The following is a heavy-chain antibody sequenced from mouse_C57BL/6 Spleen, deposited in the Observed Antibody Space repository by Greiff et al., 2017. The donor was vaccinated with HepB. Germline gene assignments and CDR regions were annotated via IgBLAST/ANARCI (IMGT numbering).Heavy chain of an antibody. Sequence: QVQLKQPGAELVRPGTSVKLSCKASGYTFTSYWMHWVKQRPGQGLEWIGVIDPSDSYTNYNQKFKGKATLTVDTSSSTAYMQLSSLTSEDSAVYYGALGAYGYDRGYYAMDDWGQGTSVTVSS. V-gene: IGHV1-59*01. CDR1: GYTFTSYW. D-gene: IGHD2-2*01. CDR3: ALGAYGYDRGYYAMDD. CDR2: IDPSDSYT. J-gene: IGHJ4*01.